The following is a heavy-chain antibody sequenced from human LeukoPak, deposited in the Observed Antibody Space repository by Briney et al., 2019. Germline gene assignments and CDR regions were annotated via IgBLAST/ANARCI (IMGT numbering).Heavy chain of an antibody. V-gene: IGHV3-7*01. CDR1: GFTFSSYW. D-gene: IGHD3-10*01. CDR2: IKQDGSEK. Sequence: PGGSLRLSCAASGFTFSSYWMSWVRQAPGKGLEWVANIKQDGSEKYYVDSVKGRFTISRDNAKNSLYLQMNSLRAEDTAVYYCARDGPAYYGSGSYYRIPYYYYYGMDVWGQGTTVTVSS. J-gene: IGHJ6*02. CDR3: ARDGPAYYGSGSYYRIPYYYYYGMDV.